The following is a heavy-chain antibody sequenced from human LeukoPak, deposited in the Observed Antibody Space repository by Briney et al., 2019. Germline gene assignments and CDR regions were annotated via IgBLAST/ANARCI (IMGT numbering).Heavy chain of an antibody. D-gene: IGHD3-9*01. CDR2: INSDGSST. J-gene: IGHJ4*02. V-gene: IGHV3-74*01. CDR3: ASHFDWRN. CDR1: GFAFSTYW. Sequence: GGSLSLSCAASGFAFSTYWMHWVRQAPGKGLVWVSRINSDGSSTTYADSVKGRFTISRDNAKNTLYLQMNSLRAEDTAVYYCASHFDWRNWGQGTLVTVSS.